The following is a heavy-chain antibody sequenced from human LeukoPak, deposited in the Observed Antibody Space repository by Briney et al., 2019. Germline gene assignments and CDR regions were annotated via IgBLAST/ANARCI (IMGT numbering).Heavy chain of an antibody. Sequence: ASVKVSCKASGYTFTSYGISGVREAPGQGLEWMGWISAYNGHTNYAQKVQGRVTMTTDTSTSTAYMELRSLRSDDTAVYYCLTVVTISSGWYRSFNYWGQGSLVTVSS. CDR2: ISAYNGHT. CDR3: LTVVTISSGWYRSFNY. CDR1: GYTFTSYG. D-gene: IGHD6-19*01. J-gene: IGHJ4*01. V-gene: IGHV1-18*01.